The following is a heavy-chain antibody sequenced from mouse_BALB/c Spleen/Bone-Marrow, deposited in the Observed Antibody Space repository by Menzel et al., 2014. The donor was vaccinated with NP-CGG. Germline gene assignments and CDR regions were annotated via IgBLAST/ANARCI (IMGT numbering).Heavy chain of an antibody. V-gene: IGHV14-3*02. CDR2: IDPANVNT. CDR1: GFNIKDTY. D-gene: IGHD1-1*01. J-gene: IGHJ2*01. Sequence: VQLKQSGAELVKPGASVKLSCTAYGFNIKDTYMHWVKQRPEQGLEWIGRIDPANVNTKYDPKFQGKATITADTSSNTAYLQLSSLTSEDTAVYYCASYVYGYYFYYWSQGTTTTISS. CDR3: ASYVYGYYFYY.